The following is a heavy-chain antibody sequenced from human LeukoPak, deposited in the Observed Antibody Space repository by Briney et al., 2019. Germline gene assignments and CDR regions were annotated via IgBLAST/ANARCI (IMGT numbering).Heavy chain of an antibody. J-gene: IGHJ4*02. V-gene: IGHV3-23*01. CDR2: ISGTGGST. Sequence: GGSLRLSCAASGFTFSSYAMSWVRQAPGKGLEWVSAISGTGGSTYYADSVKGRFTISRDNSKNTLYLQMNSLRAEDTAVYYCAKDGGLAYCGGDCYSGPYYFDYWGQGTLVTVSS. CDR3: AKDGGLAYCGGDCYSGPYYFDY. CDR1: GFTFSSYA. D-gene: IGHD2-21*02.